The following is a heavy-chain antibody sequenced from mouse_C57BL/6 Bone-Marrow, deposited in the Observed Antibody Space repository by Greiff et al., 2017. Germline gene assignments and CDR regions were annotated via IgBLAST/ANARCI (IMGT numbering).Heavy chain of an antibody. CDR2: INPNYGTT. Sequence: EVQLQQSGPELVKPGASVRISCKASGYSFTDYNMNWVKQSTGKSLEWIGVINPNYGTTSYNQKFKGKATLTVDQSSSTAYMQLNSLTSDDAAVYSCARGYDYDYARDYWGQGTSVTVSS. CDR3: ARGYDYDYARDY. V-gene: IGHV1-39*01. CDR1: GYSFTDYN. J-gene: IGHJ4*01. D-gene: IGHD2-4*01.